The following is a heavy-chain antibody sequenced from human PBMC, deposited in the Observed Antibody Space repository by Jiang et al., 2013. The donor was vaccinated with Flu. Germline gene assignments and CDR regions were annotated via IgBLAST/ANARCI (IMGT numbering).Heavy chain of an antibody. J-gene: IGHJ4*02. V-gene: IGHV1-18*01. CDR2: ISAHTGDT. D-gene: IGHD6-19*01. CDR3: ARVAVSATYFDY. CDR1: GYTLTNYG. Sequence: SGAEVKKPGASVTVSCKASGYTLTNYGLSWVRQAPGQGLEWMAWISAHTGDTNYAHTLQGRVTVTTDTSTGTFYMELRSLRSDDTAVYYCARVAVSATYFDYWGQGSLLTVSS.